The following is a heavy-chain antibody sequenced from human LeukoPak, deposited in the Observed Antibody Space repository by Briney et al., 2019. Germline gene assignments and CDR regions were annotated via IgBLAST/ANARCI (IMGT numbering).Heavy chain of an antibody. CDR2: IYYSGST. CDR1: GGSISSGDYY. V-gene: IGHV4-61*08. CDR3: ARTYIVKGGYSYGYSAFDI. Sequence: SETLSLTCTVSGGSISSGDYYWSWIRQPPGKGLEWIGYIYYSGSTNYNPSLKSRVTISVDTSKNQFSLKLSSVTAADTAVYYCARTYIVKGGYSYGYSAFDIWGQGTMVTVSS. J-gene: IGHJ3*02. D-gene: IGHD5-18*01.